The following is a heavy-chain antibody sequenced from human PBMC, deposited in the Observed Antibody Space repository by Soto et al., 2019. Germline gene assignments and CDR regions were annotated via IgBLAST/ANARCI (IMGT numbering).Heavy chain of an antibody. J-gene: IGHJ4*02. Sequence: EVQLVQSGAEVKKPGESVKISCKGSGYTSTSYWIGWVRQMPEKGLEWMGIIFPGDSDTRYSPSFQGRVSISDDKSISSASLQLNDLKASDTAVYYCARLRGLGWFGEQSSFDSWGQGTLVTVSS. CDR2: IFPGDSDT. D-gene: IGHD3-10*01. CDR3: ARLRGLGWFGEQSSFDS. V-gene: IGHV5-51*03. CDR1: GYTSTSYW.